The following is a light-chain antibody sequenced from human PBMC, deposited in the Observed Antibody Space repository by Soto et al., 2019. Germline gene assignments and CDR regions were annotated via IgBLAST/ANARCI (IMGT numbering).Light chain of an antibody. CDR2: DTS. CDR3: QQRSNRPLT. CDR1: QSVSSY. J-gene: IGKJ5*01. V-gene: IGKV3-11*01. Sequence: EIGLTQSAGTLSLYPGERATLSCRASQSVSSYLAWYQQKPGQAPRLLIYDTSIRASGIPARFSGSGSGTDFTLTISSLDPEDFAVYYCQQRSNRPLTFGQGTRLEIK.